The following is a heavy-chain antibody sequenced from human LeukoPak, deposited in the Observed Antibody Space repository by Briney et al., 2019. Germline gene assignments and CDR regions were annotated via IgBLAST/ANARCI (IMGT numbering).Heavy chain of an antibody. CDR1: GFTFSSYG. CDR2: ISSDGRNT. CDR3: AKPVSVDTAMVPCDY. D-gene: IGHD5-18*01. Sequence: GSLRPSSAASGFTFSSYGMHWVRQAPGKGLEWVAVISSDGRNTYYADSVKGRFTISRDNSKNTLYLQMNSLRGEDTAVYYCAKPVSVDTAMVPCDYWGQGTLVTVSS. V-gene: IGHV3-30*18. J-gene: IGHJ4*02.